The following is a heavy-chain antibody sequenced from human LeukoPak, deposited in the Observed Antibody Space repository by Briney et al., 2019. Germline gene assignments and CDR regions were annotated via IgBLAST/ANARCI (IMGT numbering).Heavy chain of an antibody. Sequence: GGSLRLSCTVSGFTVSSNSMSWVRQAPGKGLEWVSFIYSGGNTHYSDSVKGRFTISRDDSKNTLYLQMNTLRAEDTAVYYCARRAGEYSHPYDYWGQGTLVTVSS. CDR2: IYSGGNT. CDR3: ARRAGEYSHPYDY. CDR1: GFTVSSNS. D-gene: IGHD4-17*01. J-gene: IGHJ4*02. V-gene: IGHV3-53*01.